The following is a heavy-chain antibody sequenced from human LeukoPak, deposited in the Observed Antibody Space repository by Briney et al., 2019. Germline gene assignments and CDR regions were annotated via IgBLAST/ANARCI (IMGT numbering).Heavy chain of an antibody. D-gene: IGHD2-2*01. CDR1: GYTFTSFD. J-gene: IGHJ6*02. CDR3: AVPEGQGYCDKSSCSSMDV. V-gene: IGHV1-8*01. CDR2: MNPNSGDA. Sequence: ASVTVSCKASGYTFTSFDINWVRQATGQGLEWMGWMNPNSGDAGYAQKFLGRLSMTRNTSISTAYLELSSLRSEDTAVYYCAVPEGQGYCDKSSCSSMDVWGQGTTVTVSS.